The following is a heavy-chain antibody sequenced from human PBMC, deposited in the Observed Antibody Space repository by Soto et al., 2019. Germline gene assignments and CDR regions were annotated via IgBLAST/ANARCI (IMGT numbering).Heavy chain of an antibody. CDR3: ARNWGEYRMGRYYFDY. D-gene: IGHD3-10*01. Sequence: SVKVSCKASGGTFSSYAISWVRQAPGQGLEWMGGIIPIFGTANYAQKFQGRVTITADESTSTAYMELRSLRSDDTAVYYCARNWGEYRMGRYYFDYWGQGTLVTVSS. CDR1: GGTFSSYA. CDR2: IIPIFGTA. V-gene: IGHV1-69*13. J-gene: IGHJ4*02.